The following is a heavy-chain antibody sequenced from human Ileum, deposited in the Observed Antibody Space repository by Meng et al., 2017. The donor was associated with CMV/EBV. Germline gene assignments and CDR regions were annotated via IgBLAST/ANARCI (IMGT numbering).Heavy chain of an antibody. CDR1: GGSFTDYF. CDR2: INHSGFS. Sequence: GGSFTDYFWFWIRQPPGKGLEWIGQINHSGFSNFNPSLESRVIISIDTSANQFSLKLTSVTAADTAVYYCARGQRITLVRGGRFDPWGQGTLVTVSS. V-gene: IGHV4-34*01. CDR3: ARGQRITLVRGGRFDP. D-gene: IGHD3-10*01. J-gene: IGHJ5*02.